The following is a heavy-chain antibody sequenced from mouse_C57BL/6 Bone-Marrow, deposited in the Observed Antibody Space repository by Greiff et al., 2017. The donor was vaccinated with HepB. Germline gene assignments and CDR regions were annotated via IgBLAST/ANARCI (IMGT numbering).Heavy chain of an antibody. V-gene: IGHV2-2*01. J-gene: IGHJ1*03. CDR3: ARLTPYWYFDV. CDR2: IWSGGST. Sequence: VQLQQSGPGLVQPSQSLSITCTVSGFSLTSYGVHWVRQSPGKGLEWLGVIWSGGSTDYNAAFISRLSISKDKSKSQVFFKMNSLQADDTAIYYCARLTPYWYFDVWGTGTTVTVSS. CDR1: GFSLTSYG.